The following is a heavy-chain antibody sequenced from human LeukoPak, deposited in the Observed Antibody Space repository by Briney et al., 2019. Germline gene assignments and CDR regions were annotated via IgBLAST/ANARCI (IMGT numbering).Heavy chain of an antibody. CDR3: ARIIDTMGSSGPVNWFDP. CDR2: IIAYNGNT. V-gene: IGHV1-18*01. CDR1: GYTFTSYG. Sequence: GASVKVSCKASGYTFTSYGISWVRQAPGQGLEWMGWIIAYNGNTNYAQKLQGRVTMTTDTSTSTAYMELRSLRSDDTAVYYCARIIDTMGSSGPVNWFDPWGQGTLVTVSS. D-gene: IGHD6-6*01. J-gene: IGHJ5*02.